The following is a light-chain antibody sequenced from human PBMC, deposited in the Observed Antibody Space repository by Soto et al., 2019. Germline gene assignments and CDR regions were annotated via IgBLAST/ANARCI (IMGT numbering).Light chain of an antibody. CDR2: YVS. V-gene: IGLV2-14*03. Sequence: QSALTQPASVSGSPGQSITISCTGTSSDISYYNYVSWYQQHPGKAPKLMIYYVSNRPSGVSNRFSGSKSGNTASLTISGLQAEDEADYYCSSYTTSTAFVVFGGGTKLTVL. J-gene: IGLJ2*01. CDR3: SSYTTSTAFVV. CDR1: SSDISYYNY.